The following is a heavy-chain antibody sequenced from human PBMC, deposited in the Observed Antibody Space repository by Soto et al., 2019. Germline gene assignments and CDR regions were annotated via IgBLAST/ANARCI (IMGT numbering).Heavy chain of an antibody. CDR1: GGSISSSNW. J-gene: IGHJ4*02. CDR3: ARTHYDSSGYPMFDY. V-gene: IGHV4-4*02. D-gene: IGHD3-22*01. CDR2: IYHSGST. Sequence: PSETLSLTCAVSGGSISSSNWWSWVRQPPGKGLEWIGEIYHSGSTNYNPSLKSRVTISVDKSKNQFSLKLSSVTAADTFVYFCARTHYDSSGYPMFDYWGQGTLVTVSS.